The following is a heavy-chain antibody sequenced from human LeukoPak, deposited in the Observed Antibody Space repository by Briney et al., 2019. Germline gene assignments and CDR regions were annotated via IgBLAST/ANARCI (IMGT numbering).Heavy chain of an antibody. V-gene: IGHV3-30*18. CDR2: ISYDGSNK. D-gene: IGHD3-10*01. CDR3: AKDTGYGSGSYRLDY. Sequence: GGSLRLSCAASGFTFSSYGMHWVRQAPGKGLEWVAVISYDGSNKYYADSVKGRFIISRDNSKNTLYLQMNSLRAEDTAVYYCAKDTGYGSGSYRLDYWGQGTLVTVSS. J-gene: IGHJ4*02. CDR1: GFTFSSYG.